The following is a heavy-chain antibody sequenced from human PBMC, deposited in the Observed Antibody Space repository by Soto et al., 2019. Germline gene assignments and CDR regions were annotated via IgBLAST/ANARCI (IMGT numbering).Heavy chain of an antibody. V-gene: IGHV3-13*01. CDR3: ARDSIYYYDSSGSDAFAI. CDR2: ITTTGDT. CDR1: GFIFSSYD. Sequence: PGGSLRLSCAASGFIFSSYDVHWVRQAPGKGLEWVSVITTTGDTYYAASVKGRFTISRENSKNSLYLQMNSLRAEDTAVYYCARDSIYYYDSSGSDAFAIWGQGTMVTV. J-gene: IGHJ3*02. D-gene: IGHD3-22*01.